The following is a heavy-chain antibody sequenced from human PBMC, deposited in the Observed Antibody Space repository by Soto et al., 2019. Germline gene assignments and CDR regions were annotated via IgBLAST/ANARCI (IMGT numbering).Heavy chain of an antibody. J-gene: IGHJ4*02. CDR1: GYTFSAYY. D-gene: IGHD2-15*01. CDR2: INPSNEIT. Sequence: ASVKVSCKTSGYTFSAYYVHWARLAPGRGFQWLGWINPSNEITAFSQFFQGRVTMTRDTSTNTVHMELNSLTSDDTAVYYCMRGGWGDSPIDYWGQGTQVTAPQ. V-gene: IGHV1-2*02. CDR3: MRGGWGDSPIDY.